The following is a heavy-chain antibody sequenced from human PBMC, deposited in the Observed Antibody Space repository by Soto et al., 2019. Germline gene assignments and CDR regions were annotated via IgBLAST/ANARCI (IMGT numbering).Heavy chain of an antibody. J-gene: IGHJ4*02. CDR2: MNPNSGKT. V-gene: IGHV1-8*01. CDR1: GYTFTSYD. D-gene: IGHD6-13*01. Sequence: QVQLVQSGAEVKKPGASVKVSCKASGYTFTSYDINWVRQATGQGLEWMGWMNPNSGKTGYAQKFQGRVTMTRNTSISTAYMELSSLRSEDTAVYYCARGPWSDSIASAGTVDYWGQGTLVTVSS. CDR3: ARGPWSDSIASAGTVDY.